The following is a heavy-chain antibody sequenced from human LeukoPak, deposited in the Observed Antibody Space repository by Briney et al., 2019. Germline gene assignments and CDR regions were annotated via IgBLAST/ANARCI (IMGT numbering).Heavy chain of an antibody. Sequence: GGSLRLSCAASGFTFSSYAMNWVRQAPGKGLEWVSTISGSGGTTYYADSVKGRFTISRDNSKNTLYLQINSLRAEDTALYYCAKGKPAAGTSDYWGQGTLVTVSS. J-gene: IGHJ4*02. CDR2: ISGSGGTT. D-gene: IGHD6-13*01. CDR3: AKGKPAAGTSDY. V-gene: IGHV3-23*01. CDR1: GFTFSSYA.